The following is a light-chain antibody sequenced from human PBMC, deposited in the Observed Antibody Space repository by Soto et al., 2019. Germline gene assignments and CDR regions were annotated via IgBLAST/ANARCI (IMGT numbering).Light chain of an antibody. CDR3: KQLNSYST. CDR1: QGISSY. J-gene: IGKJ4*01. V-gene: IGKV1-9*01. Sequence: DLQLTQSPSLLSSSLGESVTITCRASQGISSYLAWYQQKPGKAPKLLIYAASTLQSGVPSRFSGSGSGTEFTLTIRSLQPEDFATYYCKQLNSYSTFGGGTKVDIK. CDR2: AAS.